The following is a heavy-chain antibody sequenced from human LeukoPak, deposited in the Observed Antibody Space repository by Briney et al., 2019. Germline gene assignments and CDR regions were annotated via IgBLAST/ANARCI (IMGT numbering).Heavy chain of an antibody. CDR3: ATDRVYYYGSGSYYRRGNYYYYYGMDV. CDR1: GYTLTELS. CDR2: FDPGDGET. Sequence: ASVKVSCKVSGYTLTELSMHWVRQAPGKGLEWMGGFDPGDGETIYAQKFQGRVTMTEDTSTDTAYMELSSLRSEDTAVYYCATDRVYYYGSGSYYRRGNYYYYYGMDVWGQGTTVTVSS. J-gene: IGHJ6*02. V-gene: IGHV1-24*01. D-gene: IGHD3-10*01.